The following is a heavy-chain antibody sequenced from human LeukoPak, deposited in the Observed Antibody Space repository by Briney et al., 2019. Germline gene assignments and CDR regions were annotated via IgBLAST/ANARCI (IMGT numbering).Heavy chain of an antibody. V-gene: IGHV3-21*06. CDR1: GFTFSDYS. CDR2: ISSRSTYR. J-gene: IGHJ1*01. Sequence: GGSLRLSCAASGFTFSDYSMNWVRQAPGKGLEWVPSISSRSTYRYYADSVKGRFTISRDNAKNSLCLQMNSLRAEDTAVYYCARDMTTATTCYLQHWGQGTLVTVPS. CDR3: ARDMTTATTCYLQH. D-gene: IGHD4-17*01.